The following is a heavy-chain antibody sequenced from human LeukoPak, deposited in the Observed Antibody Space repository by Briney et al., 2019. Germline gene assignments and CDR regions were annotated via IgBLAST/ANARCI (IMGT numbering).Heavy chain of an antibody. CDR3: ARDSNWNNGGFDY. CDR2: SSGNGDST. V-gene: IGHV3-23*01. Sequence: GGSLRLSCGASGFAFSNYAMTWVRQAPGKGLEWVSTSSGNGDSTYYGDSVKGRFTISRDNVKNTLHLQMSSLRAEDTAIYYCARDSNWNNGGFDYWGQGTLVTVSS. CDR1: GFAFSNYA. J-gene: IGHJ4*02. D-gene: IGHD1/OR15-1a*01.